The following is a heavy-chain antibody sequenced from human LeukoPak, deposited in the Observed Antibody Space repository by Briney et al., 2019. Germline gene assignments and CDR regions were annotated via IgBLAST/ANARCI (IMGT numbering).Heavy chain of an antibody. D-gene: IGHD6-19*01. CDR1: GFTFSKYW. Sequence: PGGSLRLSCAASGFTFSKYWMLWVRQAPGEGLESVSRINTDGTVTTYADSVKGRFTVSRDNAHNTMFLQMNSVRDEDTAVYYCATKQWLAPPPDSWGQGTPVTVSS. J-gene: IGHJ4*02. V-gene: IGHV3-74*01. CDR2: INTDGTVT. CDR3: ATKQWLAPPPDS.